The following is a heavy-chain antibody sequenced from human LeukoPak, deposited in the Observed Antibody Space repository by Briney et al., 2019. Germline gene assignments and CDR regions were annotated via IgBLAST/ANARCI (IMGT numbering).Heavy chain of an antibody. CDR3: ARAYYYDSSGYYGSVRHYYGMDV. CDR1: GGSFSGYY. J-gene: IGHJ6*02. V-gene: IGHV4-34*01. CDR2: INHSGST. D-gene: IGHD3-22*01. Sequence: SETLSLTCAVYGGSFSGYYWSWIRQPPGKGLEWIGEINHSGSTNYNPSLKCRVTISVDTSKNQFSLKLSSVTAADTAVYYCARAYYYDSSGYYGSVRHYYGMDVWGQGTTVTVSS.